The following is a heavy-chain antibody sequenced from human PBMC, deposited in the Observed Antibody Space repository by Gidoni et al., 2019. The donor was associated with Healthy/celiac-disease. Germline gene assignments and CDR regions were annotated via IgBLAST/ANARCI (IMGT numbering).Heavy chain of an antibody. Sequence: EVQLLESGGGLVQPGGSLRLSCAASGFTFSSYAMSWVRQAPGKGLEWVSAISGSGGSTYYADSVKGRFTISRDNSKNTRYLQMNSLRAEDTAVYYCAKVPAPRRAAAAGTSDYWGQGTLVTVSS. J-gene: IGHJ4*02. V-gene: IGHV3-23*01. CDR2: ISGSGGST. CDR3: AKVPAPRRAAAAGTSDY. CDR1: GFTFSSYA. D-gene: IGHD6-13*01.